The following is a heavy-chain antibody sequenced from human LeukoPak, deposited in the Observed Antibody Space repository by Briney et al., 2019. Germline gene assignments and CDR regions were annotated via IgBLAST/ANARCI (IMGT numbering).Heavy chain of an antibody. CDR1: GFTFSSHS. CDR2: IVSNGGTT. V-gene: IGHV3-64*01. D-gene: IGHD5-18*01. CDR3: ARERYIYGHAAFDL. Sequence: GGSLRLSCAASGFTFSSHSMHWVRQAPGKGLEYLSGIVSNGGTTNYANSVKGRFTISRDNSKNTVYLQMGSLRAEDTAVYYCARERYIYGHAAFDLWGQGTMVTVSS. J-gene: IGHJ3*01.